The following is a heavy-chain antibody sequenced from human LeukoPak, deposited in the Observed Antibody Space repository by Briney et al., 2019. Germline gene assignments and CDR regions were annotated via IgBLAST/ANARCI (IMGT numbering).Heavy chain of an antibody. D-gene: IGHD6-19*01. CDR2: INANSGTT. CDR3: AKPISGGLAVTADWFDP. J-gene: IGHJ5*01. Sequence: WGSLKLSCAASGFSFSFYSMSWLRQPPGKGLEWVSTINANSGTTSYAASVRGRFTISRDNSRNTLYLQVNTLRAEDTAVYYCAKPISGGLAVTADWFDPWGQGTLVVVSS. CDR1: GFSFSFYS. V-gene: IGHV3-23*01.